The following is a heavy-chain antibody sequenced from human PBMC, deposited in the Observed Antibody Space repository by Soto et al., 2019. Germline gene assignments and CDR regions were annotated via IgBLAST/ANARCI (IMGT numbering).Heavy chain of an antibody. D-gene: IGHD2-15*01. J-gene: IGHJ4*02. CDR3: ARHDGDGYSSNPDY. Sequence: HGESLKISCKGSGFSFTNYWIGWVRQMPGKGLEWMGDIYPGDSDIRYSPSFRGQVTISADKSITTAYLQWSSLKASDTAMYYCARHDGDGYSSNPDYWGQGTLVTVSS. CDR2: IYPGDSDI. V-gene: IGHV5-51*01. CDR1: GFSFTNYW.